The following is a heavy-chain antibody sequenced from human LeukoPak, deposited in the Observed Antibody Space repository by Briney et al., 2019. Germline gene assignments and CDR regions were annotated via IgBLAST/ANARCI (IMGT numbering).Heavy chain of an antibody. CDR2: INHSGST. CDR3: ASLYDSSGSDDY. Sequence: PSETLSLTCAVYGGSFSGYYWSWIRQPPGKGLEWIGEINHSGSTNYNPSLKSRVTISVDTSKNQFSLKLSSVTAADTAVYYCASLYDSSGSDDYWGQGTLVTVSS. V-gene: IGHV4-34*01. D-gene: IGHD3-22*01. J-gene: IGHJ4*02. CDR1: GGSFSGYY.